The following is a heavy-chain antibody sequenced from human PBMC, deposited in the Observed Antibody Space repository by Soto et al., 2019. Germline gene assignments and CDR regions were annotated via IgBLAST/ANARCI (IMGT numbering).Heavy chain of an antibody. CDR3: ARNLLIEGRYAVDV. V-gene: IGHV3-72*01. CDR2: SRNKANSYTT. CDR1: GFTFSDHY. J-gene: IGHJ6*02. D-gene: IGHD2-8*01. Sequence: GGSLRLSCAASGFTFSDHYMEWVRQAPGKGLEWVGRSRNKANSYTTEYAASVRGRFTISRDDSMNSLFLQMNSLKSEATAVYYCARNLLIEGRYAVDVWGQGTTVTVSS.